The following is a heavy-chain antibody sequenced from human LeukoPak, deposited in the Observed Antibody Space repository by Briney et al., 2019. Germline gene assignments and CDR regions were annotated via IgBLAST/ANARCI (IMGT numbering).Heavy chain of an antibody. CDR2: IHYSGGIT. D-gene: IGHD3-16*01. CDR3: ASLSGNTFFYDAFDI. V-gene: IGHV4-59*08. J-gene: IGHJ3*02. CDR1: GGSISSYY. Sequence: KASETLSLTCTVSGGSISSYYWSWIRQPPGKGLEWIGYIHYSGGITYYNPSLKSRVTISIDTSKNQFSLKLSSVTAADTAVYYCASLSGNTFFYDAFDIWGQGTMVTVSS.